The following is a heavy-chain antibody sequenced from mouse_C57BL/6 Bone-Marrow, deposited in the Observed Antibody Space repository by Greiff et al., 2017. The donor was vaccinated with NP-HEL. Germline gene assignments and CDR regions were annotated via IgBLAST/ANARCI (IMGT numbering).Heavy chain of an antibody. CDR3: ARRGYYYGSSYDYYAMDY. CDR1: GYTFTDYN. D-gene: IGHD1-1*01. CDR2: INPNNGGT. J-gene: IGHJ4*01. Sequence: VQLQQSGPELVKPGASVKIPCKASGYTFTDYNMDWVKQSHGKSLEWIGDINPNNGGTIYNQKFKGKATLTVDKSSSTAYIELRSLTSEDTAVYYCARRGYYYGSSYDYYAMDYWGQGTSVTVSS. V-gene: IGHV1-18*01.